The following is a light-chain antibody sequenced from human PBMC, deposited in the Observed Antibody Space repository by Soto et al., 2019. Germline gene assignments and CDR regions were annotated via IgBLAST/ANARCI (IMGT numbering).Light chain of an antibody. CDR2: DVS. V-gene: IGLV2-14*01. Sequence: QSALTQPTSVSGSPGQSITISCTGTSSDVGGRDHVSWYQQHPGKAPKLMIYDVSNRPSGVSNRFSGSKSGNTASLTISGLLAEDEADYYCCSYTTSTTGVFGTGTKLTVL. CDR3: CSYTTSTTGV. CDR1: SSDVGGRDH. J-gene: IGLJ1*01.